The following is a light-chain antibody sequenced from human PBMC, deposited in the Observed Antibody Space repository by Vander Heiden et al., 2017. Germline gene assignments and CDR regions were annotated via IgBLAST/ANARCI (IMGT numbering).Light chain of an antibody. CDR1: QSVGNN. V-gene: IGKV3-15*01. CDR2: GAS. J-gene: IGKJ1*01. Sequence: EIVITQSPATLSVSPGERATLTCRASQSVGNNLGWYQQKPGHAPRLLIYGASTMATGIPDKLSCSGSGTEFTLTIISLQSEDFAVYYWQQYTNWRTFGQWTKVEIK. CDR3: QQYTNWRT.